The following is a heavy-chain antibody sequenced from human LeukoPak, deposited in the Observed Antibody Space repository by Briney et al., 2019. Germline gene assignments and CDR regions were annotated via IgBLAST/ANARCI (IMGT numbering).Heavy chain of an antibody. CDR1: GFTFSSYG. D-gene: IGHD2-8*01. Sequence: GGSLRLSCAASGFTFSSYGMHWVRQAPGKGLEWVAFIRYDGSNKYYADSVKGRFTISRDNSKNTLYLQMNSLRAEDTAVYYCARVALGYCTNGVCYPFDYWGQGTLVTVSS. CDR2: IRYDGSNK. CDR3: ARVALGYCTNGVCYPFDY. J-gene: IGHJ4*02. V-gene: IGHV3-30*02.